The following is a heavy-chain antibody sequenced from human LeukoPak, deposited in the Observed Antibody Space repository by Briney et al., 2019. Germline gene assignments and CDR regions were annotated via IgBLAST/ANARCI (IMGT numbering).Heavy chain of an antibody. J-gene: IGHJ4*02. CDR1: GGSFSGYY. CDR3: AREGWGDSGYFDY. D-gene: IGHD3-10*01. Sequence: SETLSLTCAVYGGSFSGYYWSWIRQPPGKGLEWIGEINHSGSTNYNPSLKSRVTISVDTSKNQFSLKLSSVTAADTAVYYCAREGWGDSGYFDYWGQGTLVTVSS. V-gene: IGHV4-34*01. CDR2: INHSGST.